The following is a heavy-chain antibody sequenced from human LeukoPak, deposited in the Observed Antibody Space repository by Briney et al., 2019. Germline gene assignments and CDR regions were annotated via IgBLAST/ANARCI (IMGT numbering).Heavy chain of an antibody. Sequence: GRSLRLSCAASGFTFDDYAMHWVRQAPGKGLEWVSGISWNSGSIVYADSVKGRFTISRDNAKNSLYLQMNSLRAEDTAVYYCARGDCTNGVCYTGDAFDIWGQGTMVTVSS. CDR2: ISWNSGSI. V-gene: IGHV3-9*01. CDR1: GFTFDDYA. J-gene: IGHJ3*02. CDR3: ARGDCTNGVCYTGDAFDI. D-gene: IGHD2-8*01.